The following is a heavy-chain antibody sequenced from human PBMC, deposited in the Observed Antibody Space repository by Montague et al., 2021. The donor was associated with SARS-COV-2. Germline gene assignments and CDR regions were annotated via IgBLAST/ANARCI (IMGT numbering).Heavy chain of an antibody. V-gene: IGHV2-5*01. J-gene: IGHJ4*02. CDR2: IFWNDDI. CDR3: SHSLLFSSLGGFDS. Sequence: PALVKPTQTLTLTCTFSGFSLISDGVGVGWIRQPPGKALVWLTLIFWNDDIRYNSSLKNRLTVTKDTSKNQVVLTMTNMDPLETGTYYFSHSLLFSSLGGFDSWGQGTPVPVAS. D-gene: IGHD7-27*01. CDR1: GFSLISDGVG.